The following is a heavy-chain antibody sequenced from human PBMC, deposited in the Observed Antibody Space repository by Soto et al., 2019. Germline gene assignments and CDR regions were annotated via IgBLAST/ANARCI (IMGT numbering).Heavy chain of an antibody. Sequence: EVQLLESGGGRVEPRGSLKLSCAASGFSFGTNFMTWFRQPPGKGLGWVSGISGSGGRVYSTDSVKGRFTISRDNSRNTLYLQMNSLRAEDTAIYYCAMTRLYDTGTNDYHRDALDIWGQGTQVTVSS. V-gene: IGHV3-23*01. D-gene: IGHD3-22*01. J-gene: IGHJ3*02. CDR1: GFSFGTNF. CDR3: AMTRLYDTGTNDYHRDALDI. CDR2: ISGSGGRV.